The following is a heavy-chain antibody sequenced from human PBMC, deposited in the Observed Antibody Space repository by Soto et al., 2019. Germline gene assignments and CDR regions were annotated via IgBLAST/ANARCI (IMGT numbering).Heavy chain of an antibody. Sequence: GESLKISCKVAGDSCTNYCSAWVRQEHGKGLEWMGIIYPDDSDTRYSPSFQGQVTISADKSIATAYLQWSSLKASDTAMYYCARQEGTFFGMVTHGMDVWGQGTTVTVSS. V-gene: IGHV5-51*01. CDR1: GDSCTNYC. J-gene: IGHJ6*02. D-gene: IGHD3-3*01. CDR3: ARQEGTFFGMVTHGMDV. CDR2: IYPDDSDT.